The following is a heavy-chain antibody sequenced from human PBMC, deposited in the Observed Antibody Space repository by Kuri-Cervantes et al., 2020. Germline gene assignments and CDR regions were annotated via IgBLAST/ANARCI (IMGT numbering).Heavy chain of an antibody. V-gene: IGHV3-13*01. D-gene: IGHD4/OR15-4a*01. CDR3: TRGRTMGTGAGPDDDFDV. J-gene: IGHJ3*01. CDR2: IGTLHDT. Sequence: GESLKISCAASGFTFTDYDMHWVRRSTGKGLERVSGIGTLHDTFYPDSVKGRFTISREDAKNSLYLQMNYLRVGDTAVYYCTRGRTMGTGAGPDDDFDVWGQGTRVTVSS. CDR1: GFTFTDYD.